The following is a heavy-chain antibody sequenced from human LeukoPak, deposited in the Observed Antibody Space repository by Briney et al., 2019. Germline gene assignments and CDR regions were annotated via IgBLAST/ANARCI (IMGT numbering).Heavy chain of an antibody. V-gene: IGHV3-9*01. J-gene: IGHJ4*02. CDR1: GFTLSNYA. D-gene: IGHD6-19*01. CDR2: ISWNSGSI. CDR3: AKAHSSGWYDFDY. Sequence: AGGSLRLSCAASGFTLSNYAMHWVRQAPGKGLEWVSGISWNSGSIGYADSVKGRFTISRDNAKNSLYLQMNSLRAEDTALYYCAKAHSSGWYDFDYWGQGTLVTVSS.